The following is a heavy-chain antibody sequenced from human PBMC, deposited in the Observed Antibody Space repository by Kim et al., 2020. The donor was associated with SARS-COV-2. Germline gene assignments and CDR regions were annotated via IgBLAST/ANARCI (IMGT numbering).Heavy chain of an antibody. CDR1: GYTLTELS. V-gene: IGHV1-24*01. D-gene: IGHD4-17*01. CDR2: FDPEDGET. CDR3: ATDRSKDPNWVTIDY. Sequence: ASVKVSCKVSGYTLTELSMHWVRQAPGKGLEWMGGFDPEDGETIYAQKFQGRVTMTEDTSTDTAYMELSSLRSEDTAVYYCATDRSKDPNWVTIDYWGQGTLVTVSS. J-gene: IGHJ4*02.